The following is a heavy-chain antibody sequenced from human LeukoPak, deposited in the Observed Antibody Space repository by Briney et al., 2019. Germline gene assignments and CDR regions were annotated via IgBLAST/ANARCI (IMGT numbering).Heavy chain of an antibody. J-gene: IGHJ4*02. D-gene: IGHD3-22*01. CDR3: ARRNQVLREYYYDSSGYLYFDY. CDR1: GGSICSSSYY. V-gene: IGHV4-39*01. CDR2: IYYSGST. Sequence: PSETLSLTCTVSGGSICSSSYYWGWIRQPPGKGLEWIGSIYYSGSTYYNPSLKSRVTISVDTSKNQFSLKLSSVTAADTAVYYCARRNQVLREYYYDSSGYLYFDYWGQGTLVTVSS.